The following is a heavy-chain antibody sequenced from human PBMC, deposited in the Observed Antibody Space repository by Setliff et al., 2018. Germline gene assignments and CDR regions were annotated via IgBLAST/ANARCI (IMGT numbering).Heavy chain of an antibody. V-gene: IGHV4-38-2*02. D-gene: IGHD3-22*01. Sequence: PSETLSLTCAVSGYSISSGYYWGWIRQPPGKGLEWIGSFHHRGSTYYNPSLSGRVSISVDTSKNQFSMRLSSVTAADTAVYYCARESRYYYDNLGTLDYWGQGTLVTVSS. CDR2: FHHRGST. J-gene: IGHJ4*02. CDR3: ARESRYYYDNLGTLDY. CDR1: GYSISSGYY.